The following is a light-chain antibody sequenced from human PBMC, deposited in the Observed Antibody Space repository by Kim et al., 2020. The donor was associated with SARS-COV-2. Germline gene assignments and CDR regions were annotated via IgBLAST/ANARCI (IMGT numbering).Light chain of an antibody. CDR1: QSVSSY. V-gene: IGKV3-11*01. J-gene: IGKJ5*01. CDR3: QQRSNWPIT. Sequence: LSPGERATLSCRASQSVSSYLAWYQQKPGQAPRLLIYDASNRATGIPARFGGSGSGTDFILTISSLEPEDFAVYYCQQRSNWPITFGQGTRLEIK. CDR2: DAS.